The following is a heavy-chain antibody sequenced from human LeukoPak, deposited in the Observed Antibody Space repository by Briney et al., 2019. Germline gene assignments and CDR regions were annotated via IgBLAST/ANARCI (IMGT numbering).Heavy chain of an antibody. V-gene: IGHV1-69*17. D-gene: IGHD3-22*01. Sequence: SVKVSCKASGGTFSSYAISWVRQAPGQGLEWMGGIIPIFGIANYAQKFQGRVTTTADKSTSTAYMELSSLRSEDTAVYYCARVRYYDSSGCTSQLDYWGQGTLVTVSS. CDR1: GGTFSSYA. CDR3: ARVRYYDSSGCTSQLDY. CDR2: IIPIFGIA. J-gene: IGHJ4*02.